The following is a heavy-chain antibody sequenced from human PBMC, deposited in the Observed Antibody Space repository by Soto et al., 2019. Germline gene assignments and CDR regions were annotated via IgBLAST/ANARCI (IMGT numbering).Heavy chain of an antibody. V-gene: IGHV6-1*01. CDR3: ASQGYYEAKSSSSWFDP. CDR1: GDSVSSNSAA. CDR2: TYYRSKWYN. Sequence: QVQLQQSGPGLVKPSQTLSLTCAISGDSVSSNSAAWNWIRQSPSRGLEWLGRTYYRSKWYNDYAVSVKSRIPINPDTSKNQFSLQLNSVTPEDTAVYYCASQGYYEAKSSSSWFDPWGQGTLVTVSS. J-gene: IGHJ5*02. D-gene: IGHD6-6*01.